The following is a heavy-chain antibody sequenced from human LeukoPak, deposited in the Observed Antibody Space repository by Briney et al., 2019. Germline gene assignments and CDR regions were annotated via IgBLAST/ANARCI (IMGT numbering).Heavy chain of an antibody. CDR2: IYYSGST. J-gene: IGHJ5*02. CDR1: GGSISSYY. CDR3: ARHGYSSSWYGSWFDP. Sequence: SETLSLTCTVSGGSISSYYWSWIRQPPVKGLEWIGYIYYSGSTNYNPSLKSRVTISVDTSKNQFSLKLSSVTAADTAVYYCARHGYSSSWYGSWFDPWGQGTLVTVSS. D-gene: IGHD6-13*01. V-gene: IGHV4-59*08.